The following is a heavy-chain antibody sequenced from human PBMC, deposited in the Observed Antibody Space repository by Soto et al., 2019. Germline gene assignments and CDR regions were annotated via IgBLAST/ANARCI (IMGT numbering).Heavy chain of an antibody. CDR3: DGIAAAGRHY. CDR2: ISGSGGST. CDR1: GFTFSSYA. Sequence: GGSLRLSCAASGFTFSSYAMSWVRQAPGKGLEWVSAISGSGGSTYYADSVKGRFTISRDNSKNTLYLQMNSLRAEDKAVYYCDGIAAAGRHYWGQGTLVTVSS. V-gene: IGHV3-23*01. J-gene: IGHJ4*02. D-gene: IGHD6-13*01.